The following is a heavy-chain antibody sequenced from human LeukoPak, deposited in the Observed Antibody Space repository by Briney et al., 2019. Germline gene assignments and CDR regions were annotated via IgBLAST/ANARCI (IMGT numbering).Heavy chain of an antibody. J-gene: IGHJ6*03. Sequence: GGSLRLSCAASGFTFSSYGMHWVRQAPGKGLEWVPFIRYDGSNKYYADSVKGRFTISRDNSKNTLYLQMNSLRAEDTAVYYCAKGSKAVIFTRDHYMDVWGKGSTVTISS. CDR3: AKGSKAVIFTRDHYMDV. CDR1: GFTFSSYG. D-gene: IGHD3/OR15-3a*01. CDR2: IRYDGSNK. V-gene: IGHV3-30*02.